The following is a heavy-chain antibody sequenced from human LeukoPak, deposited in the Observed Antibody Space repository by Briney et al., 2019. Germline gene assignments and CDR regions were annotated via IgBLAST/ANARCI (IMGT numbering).Heavy chain of an antibody. CDR1: GGTFSSYA. D-gene: IGHD3-9*01. CDR2: IIPIFGTA. J-gene: IGHJ5*02. CDR3: ARDPPYYDILTGYYNDDWFDL. V-gene: IGHV1-69*13. Sequence: ASVKVSCKASGGTFSSYAISWVRQAPGQGLEWMGGIIPIFGTANYAQKFQGRVTITADESTSTAYMELSSLRSEDTAVYYCARDPPYYDILTGYYNDDWFDLWGQGTLVTVSS.